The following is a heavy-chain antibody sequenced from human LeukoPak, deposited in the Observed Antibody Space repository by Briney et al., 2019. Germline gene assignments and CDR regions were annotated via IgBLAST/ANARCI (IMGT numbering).Heavy chain of an antibody. CDR2: IIPIFGTA. D-gene: IGHD6-13*01. J-gene: IGHJ4*02. CDR3: ATIAAAGTYDY. V-gene: IGHV1-69*13. CDR1: GYTFTSYG. Sequence: SVKVSCKASGYTFTSYGISWVRQAPGQGLEWMGGIIPIFGTANYAQKFQGRVTITADESTSTAYMELSSLRSEDTAVYYCATIAAAGTYDYWGQGTLATVSS.